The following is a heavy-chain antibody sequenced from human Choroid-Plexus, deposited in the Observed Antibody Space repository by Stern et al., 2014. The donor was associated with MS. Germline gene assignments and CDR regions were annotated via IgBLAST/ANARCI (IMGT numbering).Heavy chain of an antibody. CDR3: AKDRQYLTYFFDH. J-gene: IGHJ5*02. CDR2: VSYDGSNK. CDR1: GFTFGSCA. Sequence: VQLVESGGGVVQPGGPLRLACVASGFTFGSCAMHWVRQAPGKGLEWVACVSYDGSNKYYADSVKGRFTISRDNSQNTLYMQMISLRPEDTAVYYCAKDRQYLTYFFDHWGQGSLVTVSS. V-gene: IGHV3-30*18. D-gene: IGHD2/OR15-2a*01.